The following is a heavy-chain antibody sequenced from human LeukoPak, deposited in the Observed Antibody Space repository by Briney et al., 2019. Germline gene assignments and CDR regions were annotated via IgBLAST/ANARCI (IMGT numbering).Heavy chain of an antibody. CDR1: GGSINGYS. CDR3: ARRIQLWSYWHFDL. CDR2: MFDRGSP. J-gene: IGHJ2*01. Sequence: SETLSLTCSVSGGSINGYSWGWVRQPPGKGLECIGYMFDRGSPNHHPSLQNRVTTSVDTSKNEFSLRLTSVTAADTAVYYCARRIQLWSYWHFDLWGRGTLVTVSS. D-gene: IGHD5-18*01. V-gene: IGHV4-4*09.